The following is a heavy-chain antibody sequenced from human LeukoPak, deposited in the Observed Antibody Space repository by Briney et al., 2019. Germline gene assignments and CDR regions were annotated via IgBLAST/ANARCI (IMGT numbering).Heavy chain of an antibody. CDR3: ARDYRDAYGYRYFDL. V-gene: IGHV3-21*01. CDR2: TEPGTGSM. J-gene: IGHJ2*01. Sequence: MSGRSLRLSCAASGFTFSTYSMNWVRLAPGKGLESVSSTEPGTGSMFYADPVQVRFTISRANAHNSLYLQMHSLRVEDTAVYYCARDYRDAYGYRYFDLWGRGTLVTVSS. D-gene: IGHD3-10*01. CDR1: GFTFSTYS.